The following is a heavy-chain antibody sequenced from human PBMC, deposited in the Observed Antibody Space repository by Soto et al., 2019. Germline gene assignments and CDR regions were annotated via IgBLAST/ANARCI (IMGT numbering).Heavy chain of an antibody. CDR1: GFTFSSYA. D-gene: IGHD2-15*01. CDR2: ISGSGGST. CDR3: ARILGYCSGGSCYGGFDP. V-gene: IGHV3-23*01. Sequence: GGSLRLSCAASGFTFSSYAMSWVRQAPGKGLEWVSAISGSGGSTYYADSVKGRFTISRHNSKNTLYLQMNSLRAEDTAVYYCARILGYCSGGSCYGGFDPWGQGTLVTVSS. J-gene: IGHJ5*02.